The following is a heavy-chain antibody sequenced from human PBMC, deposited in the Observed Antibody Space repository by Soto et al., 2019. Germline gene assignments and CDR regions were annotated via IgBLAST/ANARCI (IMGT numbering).Heavy chain of an antibody. D-gene: IGHD3-22*01. V-gene: IGHV3-7*01. CDR1: GFTFSSYW. J-gene: IGHJ3*02. Sequence: GALRLSCAASGFTFSSYWMSGVRQAAGEGLELGANIKQGGSEKYYVDSVKGRFPITRDNAKNSLSLQMNSLRAEDTAVYYCASDCAPVYYHDRSGYYYFAFDIWGQGTMVTVSS. CDR3: ASDCAPVYYHDRSGYYYFAFDI. CDR2: IKQGGSEK.